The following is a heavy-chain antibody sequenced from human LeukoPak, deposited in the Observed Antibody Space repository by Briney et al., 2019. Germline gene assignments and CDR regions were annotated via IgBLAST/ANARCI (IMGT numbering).Heavy chain of an antibody. V-gene: IGHV1-8*01. J-gene: IGHJ3*02. CDR2: MNPNSGNT. Sequence: ASVTVSCKASGYTFTSYDINWVRQAPGQGLEWMGWMNPNSGNTGYAQKFQGRVTMTRNTSISTAYMELSSLRSEDTAVYYCARANYYDSSGYPTEDAFDIWGQGTMVTVSS. CDR1: GYTFTSYD. D-gene: IGHD3-22*01. CDR3: ARANYYDSSGYPTEDAFDI.